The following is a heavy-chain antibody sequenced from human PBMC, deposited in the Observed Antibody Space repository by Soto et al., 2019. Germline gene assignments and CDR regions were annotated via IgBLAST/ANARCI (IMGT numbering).Heavy chain of an antibody. Sequence: QVQLVESGGGVVQPGRSLRLSCAASGFTFSNYGMHWVRQAPGKGLEWVAVMSYDGSNTYYADSVKGLFTISRDNSKNTLYLEMSSLRAEDTAVYDCAKDLLLYFDWSPFDYWGQGTLVTVSS. CDR3: AKDLLLYFDWSPFDY. CDR1: GFTFSNYG. V-gene: IGHV3-30*18. J-gene: IGHJ4*02. D-gene: IGHD3-9*01. CDR2: MSYDGSNT.